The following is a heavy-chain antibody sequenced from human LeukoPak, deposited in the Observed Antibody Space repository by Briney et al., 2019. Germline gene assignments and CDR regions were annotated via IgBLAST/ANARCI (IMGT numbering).Heavy chain of an antibody. J-gene: IGHJ5*02. CDR2: INHSGST. CDR1: GGSFSGYY. V-gene: IGHV4-34*01. CDR3: ARAVRSPNIVVSNWFDP. Sequence: SETLSLTCAVYGGSFSGYYWSWIRQPPGKGPEWIGEINHSGSTNYNPSLKSRVIISVDTSKNQFSLKLSSVTAADAAVYYCARAVRSPNIVVSNWFDPWGQGTLVTVSS. D-gene: IGHD2-15*01.